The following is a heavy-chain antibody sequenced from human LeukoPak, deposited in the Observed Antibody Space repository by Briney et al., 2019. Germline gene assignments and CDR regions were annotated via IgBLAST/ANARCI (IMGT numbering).Heavy chain of an antibody. CDR1: GFTFSSYA. V-gene: IGHV3-30*04. J-gene: IGHJ4*02. CDR3: AGELSWYKKIDY. Sequence: PGRSLRLSCAPSGFTFSSYAMRWVRQAPGKGLEWVAVISYDGSNKYYADSVKGRFTISRDNSKNTLYLQMNSLRAEDTAVHYCAGELSWYKKIDYWGQGTLVTVSS. CDR2: ISYDGSNK. D-gene: IGHD1-1*01.